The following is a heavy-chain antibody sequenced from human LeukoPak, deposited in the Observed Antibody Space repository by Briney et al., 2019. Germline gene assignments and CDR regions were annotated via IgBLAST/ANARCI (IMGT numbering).Heavy chain of an antibody. V-gene: IGHV4-34*01. J-gene: IGHJ6*02. CDR2: INHSGST. D-gene: IGHD2-2*01. CDR3: ASDIVVVPAAMGSYYYYGMDV. Sequence: PSETLSPTCAVYGGSFSGYYWSWIRQPPGKGLEWIGEINHSGSTNYNPSLKSRVTISVDTSKNQFSLKLSSVTAADTAVYYCASDIVVVPAAMGSYYYYGMDVWGQGTTVTVSS. CDR1: GGSFSGYY.